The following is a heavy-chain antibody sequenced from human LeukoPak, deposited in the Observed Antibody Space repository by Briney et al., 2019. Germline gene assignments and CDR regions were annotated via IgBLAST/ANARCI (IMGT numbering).Heavy chain of an antibody. CDR1: GFTFSSYW. Sequence: PGGSLRLSCAASGFTFSSYWMSWVRQAPGKGLEWVANIKQDGSEKYYVDSVKGRFTISRDNAKNSLYLQMNSLRAEDTAVYYCARDYYYGSGSYYNDYYYGMDVWGQGTTVTVSS. J-gene: IGHJ6*02. CDR2: IKQDGSEK. D-gene: IGHD3-10*01. V-gene: IGHV3-7*01. CDR3: ARDYYYGSGSYYNDYYYGMDV.